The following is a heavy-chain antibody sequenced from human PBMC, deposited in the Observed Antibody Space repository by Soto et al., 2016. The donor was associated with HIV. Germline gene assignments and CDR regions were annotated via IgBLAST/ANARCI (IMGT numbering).Heavy chain of an antibody. J-gene: IGHJ3*02. CDR1: GFTFSSYW. Sequence: EGQLVESGGGLVQPGGSLRLSCAASGFTFSSYWMHWVRQAPGKGLVWVSRINSDGRNTTYADSVKGRFTIFRDNAKNTLYLRMNSLRAEDMAVYYCARDPRYCSGGSCYEGAAFDIWGQGTMVTVPS. CDR2: INSDGRNT. D-gene: IGHD2-15*01. CDR3: ARDPRYCSGGSCYEGAAFDI. V-gene: IGHV3-74*01.